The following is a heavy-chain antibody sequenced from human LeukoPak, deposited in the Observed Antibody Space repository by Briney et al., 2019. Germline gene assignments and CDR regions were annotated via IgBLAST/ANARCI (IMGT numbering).Heavy chain of an antibody. CDR2: INQDGSDK. J-gene: IGHJ4*02. Sequence: GGSLRLSCAASGFTFSRHWMAWVRQAPGKGPEWVANINQDGSDKYYLNSVRGRFTISRDNTKNLLYLQMDSLRAEDSAVYYCVRGFADFWGQGTLVIVSS. V-gene: IGHV3-7*01. CDR1: GFTFSRHW. CDR3: VRGFADF. D-gene: IGHD2/OR15-2a*01.